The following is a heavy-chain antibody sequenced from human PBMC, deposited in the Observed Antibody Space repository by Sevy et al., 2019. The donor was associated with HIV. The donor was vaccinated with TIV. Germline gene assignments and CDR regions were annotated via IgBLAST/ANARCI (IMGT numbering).Heavy chain of an antibody. J-gene: IGHJ6*02. CDR3: ARGMSAYLLANGMDV. CDR2: INPNRGGT. V-gene: IGHV1-2*07. Sequence: ASVKVSCKAYGYTFSDYYMHWVRQAPGQGLEWMGWINPNRGGTNYAHKFQGRVTMTRETSIVTAYMERSSLRSDDTAIYYCARGMSAYLLANGMDVWGQGTTVTVSS. D-gene: IGHD3-3*01. CDR1: GYTFSDYY.